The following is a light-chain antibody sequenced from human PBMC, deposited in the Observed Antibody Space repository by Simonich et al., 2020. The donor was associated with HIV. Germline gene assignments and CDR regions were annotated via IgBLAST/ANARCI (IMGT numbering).Light chain of an antibody. J-gene: IGKJ1*01. V-gene: IGKV3-15*01. CDR3: QQYNNWPPWT. Sequence: EIVMTQSPATLSVSPGERATLSCRASQSISANLAWYQQKPGQAPRLLIYGASNRATGIPARCSGSGSGTEFTLTISSLQSEDFAVYYCQQYNNWPPWTFGQGTKVEIK. CDR1: QSISAN. CDR2: GAS.